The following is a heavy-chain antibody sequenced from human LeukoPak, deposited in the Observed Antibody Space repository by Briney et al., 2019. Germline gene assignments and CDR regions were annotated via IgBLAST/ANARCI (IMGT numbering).Heavy chain of an antibody. D-gene: IGHD3-22*01. CDR1: GYTLTELS. CDR2: FDPEDGET. V-gene: IGHV1-24*01. Sequence: ASVKVSCKVSGYTLTELSMHWVRQAPGKGLEWMGGFDPEDGETIYAQKFQGRVTMTEDTSTDTAYMELSSLRSEDTAVYYCATVSYDSSGPEYFQHWGQGTLVTVSS. J-gene: IGHJ1*01. CDR3: ATVSYDSSGPEYFQH.